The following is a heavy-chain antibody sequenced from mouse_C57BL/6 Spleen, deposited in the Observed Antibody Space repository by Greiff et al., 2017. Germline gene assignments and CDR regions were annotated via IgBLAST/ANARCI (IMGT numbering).Heavy chain of an antibody. Sequence: QVQLQQSGAELVKPGASVKISCKASGYAFSSYWMNWVKQRPGKGLEWIGQIYPGDGDTNYNGKFKGKATLTADKSSSTAYMQLSSLTSEDSAVYFCAGYYVVNYSMDYWGQGTSGTVSS. D-gene: IGHD2-3*01. CDR3: AGYYVVNYSMDY. V-gene: IGHV1-80*01. J-gene: IGHJ4*01. CDR1: GYAFSSYW. CDR2: IYPGDGDT.